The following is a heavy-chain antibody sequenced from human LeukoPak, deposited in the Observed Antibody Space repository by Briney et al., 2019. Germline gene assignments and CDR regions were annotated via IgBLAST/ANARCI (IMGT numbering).Heavy chain of an antibody. D-gene: IGHD5-18*01. CDR3: ARTNVDTAMVTGYYYYYYMDV. J-gene: IGHJ6*03. CDR1: GFTFSSYS. CDR2: TSSSSSYI. V-gene: IGHV3-21*01. Sequence: PGGSLRLSCAASGFTFSSYSMNWVRQAPGKGLEWVSSTSSSSSYIYYADSVKGRFTISRDNAKNSLYLQMNSLRAGDTAVYYCARTNVDTAMVTGYYYYYYMDVWGKGTTVTVSS.